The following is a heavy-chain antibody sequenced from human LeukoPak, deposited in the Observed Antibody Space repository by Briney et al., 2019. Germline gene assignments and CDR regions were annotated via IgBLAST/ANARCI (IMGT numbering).Heavy chain of an antibody. CDR1: GFSFSGYG. Sequence: GGSLRLSCAACGFSFSGYGMHWVRQVPGKGLEWVAFIRYDGITKFYIDSVKGRFAISRDNSKNTLSLQMNSLRTEDTAVYYCAALHTGTFVDYWGQGTLVTVSS. J-gene: IGHJ4*02. V-gene: IGHV3-30*02. CDR3: AALHTGTFVDY. D-gene: IGHD4-17*01. CDR2: IRYDGITK.